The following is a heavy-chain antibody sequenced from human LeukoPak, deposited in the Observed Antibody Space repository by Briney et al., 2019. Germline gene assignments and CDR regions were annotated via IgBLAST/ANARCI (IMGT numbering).Heavy chain of an antibody. J-gene: IGHJ4*02. CDR3: ARDPQNIAAAGTSPVY. CDR2: INPSGGST. CDR1: GYTFTIYY. Sequence: ASVKVSCKASGYTFTIYYMHWVRQAPGQGLEWMGIINPSGGSTSYAQKFQGRVTMTRDTSTSTVYMELSSLRSEDTAVYYCARDPQNIAAAGTSPVYWGQGTLVTVSS. D-gene: IGHD6-13*01. V-gene: IGHV1-46*01.